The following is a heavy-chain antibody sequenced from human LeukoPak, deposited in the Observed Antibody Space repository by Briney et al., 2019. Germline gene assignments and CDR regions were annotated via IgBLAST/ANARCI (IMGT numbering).Heavy chain of an antibody. CDR1: GFTFSSYS. Sequence: PGGSLRLSCAASGFTFSSYSMTWVRQAPGKGLEWVSYISSSSSTIYYADSVKGRFTISRDNAKNSLYLQMNSLRSDDTAVYYCARDRGYNWNDSRWFDPWGQGTLVTVSS. D-gene: IGHD1-1*01. CDR3: ARDRGYNWNDSRWFDP. J-gene: IGHJ5*02. CDR2: ISSSSSTI. V-gene: IGHV3-48*01.